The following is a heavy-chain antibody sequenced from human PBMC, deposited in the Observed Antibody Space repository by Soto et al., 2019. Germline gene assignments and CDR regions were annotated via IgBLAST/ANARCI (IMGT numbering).Heavy chain of an antibody. Sequence: PGGSLRLSCAASGFTFSSYGMHWVRQAPGKGLEWVANIAQDGSETYYVDSVKGRFTFSRDNAKNSLYLQMYSLRADDTAVYYCARVQHKRGLLSRTWFYFDFWGQGTLVTVSS. D-gene: IGHD2-2*01. CDR3: ARVQHKRGLLSRTWFYFDF. CDR2: IAQDGSET. CDR1: GFTFSSYG. V-gene: IGHV3-7*01. J-gene: IGHJ4*02.